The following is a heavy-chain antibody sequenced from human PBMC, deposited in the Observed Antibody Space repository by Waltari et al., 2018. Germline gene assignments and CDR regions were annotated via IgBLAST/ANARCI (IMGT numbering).Heavy chain of an antibody. D-gene: IGHD2-21*02. CDR2: ISHSGDT. V-gene: IGHV4-4*02. Sequence: QVQLQESGPGLVKSSETLSLTCPVSGESLSSSDWWTWVRQSPGKGQEWIGEISHSGDTDYHPSLKGRVTISADRSRNQFSLNLNSVTAADTAVYYCARARYFGLLFAWFDPWGQGTLVTVSS. J-gene: IGHJ5*02. CDR3: ARARYFGLLFAWFDP. CDR1: GESLSSSDW.